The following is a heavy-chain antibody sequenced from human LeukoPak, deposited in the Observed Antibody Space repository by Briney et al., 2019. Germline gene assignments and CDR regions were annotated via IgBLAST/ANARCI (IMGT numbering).Heavy chain of an antibody. J-gene: IGHJ4*02. CDR1: GGTFSSYA. CDR2: IIPIFGTA. Sequence: VKVSFKASGGTFSSYAISWVRQAPGQGLEWMGRIIPIFGTANYAQKFQGRVTITTDESTSTAYMELSSLRSEDTAVYYCASDGRYCSGGSCYSYWGQGTLVTVSS. CDR3: ASDGRYCSGGSCYSY. V-gene: IGHV1-69*05. D-gene: IGHD2-15*01.